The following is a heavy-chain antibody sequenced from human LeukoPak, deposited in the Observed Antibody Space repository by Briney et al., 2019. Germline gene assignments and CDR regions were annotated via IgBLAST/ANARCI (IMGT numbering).Heavy chain of an antibody. D-gene: IGHD6-19*01. CDR3: AREGHSSGWYGGINWFDP. J-gene: IGHJ5*02. Sequence: KPSETLSLTCAAYGGSFSGYYWSWIRQPPGKGLEWIGEINHSGSTNYNPSLKSRVTISVDTSKNQFSLKLSSVTAADTAVYYCAREGHSSGWYGGINWFDPWGQGTLVTVSS. V-gene: IGHV4-34*01. CDR2: INHSGST. CDR1: GGSFSGYY.